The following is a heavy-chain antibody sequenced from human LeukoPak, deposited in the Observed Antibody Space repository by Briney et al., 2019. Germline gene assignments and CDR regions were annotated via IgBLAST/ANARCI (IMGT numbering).Heavy chain of an antibody. Sequence: GGSLRLSCAASGFTFSSYSMNWVRQAPGKGLEWVSSISSSSGYIYYADSVKGRFTISRDNAKNSLYLQMNSLRAEDTAVYYCARDGAYGEVVGWGQGTLVTVSS. CDR3: ARDGAYGEVVG. V-gene: IGHV3-21*01. D-gene: IGHD4-17*01. CDR1: GFTFSSYS. J-gene: IGHJ4*02. CDR2: ISSSSGYI.